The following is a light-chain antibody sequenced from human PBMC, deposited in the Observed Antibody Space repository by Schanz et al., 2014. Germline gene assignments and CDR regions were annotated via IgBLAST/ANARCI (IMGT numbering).Light chain of an antibody. V-gene: IGKV3-15*01. CDR1: QSVTTN. Sequence: EIVMTQSPVTLSVSPGERATLSCRASQSVTTNLAWYQQKPGQAPRLLIYGASTRASGVPARFSGSGSGTEFTLTMISLQSEDFAVYSCQQYNSWPITFGQGTRLEIK. CDR2: GAS. CDR3: QQYNSWPIT. J-gene: IGKJ5*01.